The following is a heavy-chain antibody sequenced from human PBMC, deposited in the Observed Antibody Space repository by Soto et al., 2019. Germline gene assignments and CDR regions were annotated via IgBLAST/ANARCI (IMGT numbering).Heavy chain of an antibody. CDR2: IYYSGST. V-gene: IGHV4-31*03. Sequence: SGTLSLTCTVSGGSISSAGDYGSWIRQHPGKGLEWIGYIYYSGSTYYNPSLKSRVTISVDTSKNQFSLKLSSVTAADTAVYYCARQEDTAMVTLDYWAQGTLVTV. CDR3: ARQEDTAMVTLDY. D-gene: IGHD5-18*01. J-gene: IGHJ4*02. CDR1: GGSISSAGDY.